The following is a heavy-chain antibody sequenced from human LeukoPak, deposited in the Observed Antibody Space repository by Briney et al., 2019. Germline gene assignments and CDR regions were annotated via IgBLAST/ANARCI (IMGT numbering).Heavy chain of an antibody. CDR1: GVTVSSNY. Sequence: PGGSLRLSCAASGVTVSSNYMSWVRQAPGKGLEWVSVIYSGGSTYYVASVKGRFTISRDNSRNTLYLQMNGLRVEDTAVYYCARYSKGVMPWGQGTLVRVSS. CDR2: IYSGGST. CDR3: ARYSKGVMP. V-gene: IGHV3-66*02. J-gene: IGHJ4*02. D-gene: IGHD3-16*01.